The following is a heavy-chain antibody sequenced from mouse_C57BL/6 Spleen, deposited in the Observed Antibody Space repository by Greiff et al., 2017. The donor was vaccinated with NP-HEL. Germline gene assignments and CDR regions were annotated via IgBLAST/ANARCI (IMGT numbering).Heavy chain of an antibody. V-gene: IGHV1-66*01. CDR2: IYPGSGNT. CDR3: ARGGDGYYPFAY. J-gene: IGHJ3*01. Sequence: VQLQESGPELVKPGASVKISCKASGYSFTSYYIHWVKQRPGQGLEWIGWIYPGSGNTKYNEKFKGKATLTADTSSSTAYMQLSSLTSEDSAVYYCARGGDGYYPFAYWGQGTLVTVSA. CDR1: GYSFTSYY. D-gene: IGHD2-3*01.